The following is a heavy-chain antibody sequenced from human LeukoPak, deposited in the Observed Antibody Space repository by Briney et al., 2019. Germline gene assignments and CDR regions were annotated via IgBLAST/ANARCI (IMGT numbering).Heavy chain of an antibody. D-gene: IGHD1-26*01. CDR3: ARRGATRVAFDI. CDR1: EFTFSTYW. J-gene: IGHJ3*02. V-gene: IGHV3-7*01. Sequence: GGSLRLSCAASEFTFSTYWMSWVRQPPGKGLEWVANIKQDGSEKYYEDSVKGRFTISRDNAKNALYLQMNSLRAEDTAVYYCARRGATRVAFDIWGQGTMVTVSS. CDR2: IKQDGSEK.